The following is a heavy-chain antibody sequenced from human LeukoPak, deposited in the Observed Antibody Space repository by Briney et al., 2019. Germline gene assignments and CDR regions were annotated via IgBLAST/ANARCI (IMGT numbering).Heavy chain of an antibody. CDR3: ARGFALTARLDS. Sequence: GASVKVSCKASGYTFTGYYIHWARQAPGQGLEWMGWLNPNSGGTKYGQKFQGRVTMTRDTSTSTAYMQLSNLRSDDTAVYYCARGFALTARLDSWGQGTLVTVSS. J-gene: IGHJ4*02. CDR2: LNPNSGGT. V-gene: IGHV1-2*02. D-gene: IGHD2-21*02. CDR1: GYTFTGYY.